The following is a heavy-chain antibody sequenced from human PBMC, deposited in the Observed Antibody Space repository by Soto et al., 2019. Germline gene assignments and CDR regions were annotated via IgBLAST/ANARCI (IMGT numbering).Heavy chain of an antibody. J-gene: IGHJ5*02. V-gene: IGHV4-31*03. Sequence: SETLSLTYTVSGGSISSGGYYWNWIRQHPGKGLEWIGYIYYTGSTYYNPSLETRVSISVDTSNNQFSLNLNSVTATDTAVYYCARAKYQLLMGFDPWGQGTLVTVSS. CDR2: IYYTGST. CDR3: ARAKYQLLMGFDP. D-gene: IGHD2-2*01. CDR1: GGSISSGGYY.